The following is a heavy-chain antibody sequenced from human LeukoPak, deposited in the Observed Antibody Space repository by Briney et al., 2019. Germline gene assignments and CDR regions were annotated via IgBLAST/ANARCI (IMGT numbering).Heavy chain of an antibody. D-gene: IGHD3-10*01. CDR1: GGSISSSSSY. V-gene: IGHV4-39*01. CDR2: IYYTGST. J-gene: IGHJ4*02. Sequence: PSETLSLTCTVSGGSISSSSSYWGWIRQPPGKGLEWIGSIYYTGSTYYNPSLRSRVTISMDTSKSQFSLKLSSVTAADTAKYYCATAVSGSYYYFDYWGQGTLVTVSS. CDR3: ATAVSGSYYYFDY.